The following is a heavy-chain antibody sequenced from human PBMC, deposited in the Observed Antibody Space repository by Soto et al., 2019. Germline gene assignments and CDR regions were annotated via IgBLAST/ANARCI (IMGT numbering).Heavy chain of an antibody. D-gene: IGHD3-16*02. CDR2: ISGSGGRT. CDR3: AKGNIWGSYLVDY. CDR1: GFTFSSYA. J-gene: IGHJ4*02. V-gene: IGHV3-23*01. Sequence: GGSLRLSCAASGFTFSSYAMSWVRQAPGKGLEWVSAISGSGGRTYYADSVKGRFTISRENSKNTRYLQMNSLRAEDTAVYYCAKGNIWGSYLVDYWGQGTLVTVSS.